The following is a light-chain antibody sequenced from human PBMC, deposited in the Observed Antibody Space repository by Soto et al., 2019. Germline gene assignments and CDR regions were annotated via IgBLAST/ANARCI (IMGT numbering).Light chain of an antibody. J-gene: IGLJ1*01. CDR2: EDN. Sequence: SYELTQPPSVSVSPGQTATITCSGERLGNKFVAWYQQKPGQSPVLVIYEDNKRPSGIPERFSASNSGNSATLTIRGTQVVDKADYYCQAWASSTAVFGAGTKVTVL. CDR1: RLGNKF. V-gene: IGLV3-1*01. CDR3: QAWASSTAV.